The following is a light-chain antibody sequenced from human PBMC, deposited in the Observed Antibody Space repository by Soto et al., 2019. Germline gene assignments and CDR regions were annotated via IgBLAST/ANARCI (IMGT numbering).Light chain of an antibody. V-gene: IGKV3-15*01. CDR2: DAS. CDR3: QQYNAWPPIT. CDR1: ESVSTN. Sequence: EIVVTQSLATVSLSTGERATLSCRASESVSTNLAWYQQKPGQAPRLLIYDASTRATVIPARFSGSGSGTEFTLTISSLQSEDFAVYYCQQYNAWPPITFGQGTLPAVK. J-gene: IGKJ5*01.